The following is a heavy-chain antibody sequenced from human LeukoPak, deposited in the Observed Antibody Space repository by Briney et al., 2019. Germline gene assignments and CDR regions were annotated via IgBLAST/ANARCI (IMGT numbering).Heavy chain of an antibody. Sequence: SETLSLTCTVSGGSISSYYWSWIRQPPGKGLEWIGYIYYSGSAKNNPSLKSRVTISVDTSKNQFSLKLSSVTAADTAVYYCARDNGHGYIDYWGQGTLVTVSS. V-gene: IGHV4-59*12. CDR1: GGSISSYY. D-gene: IGHD3-22*01. CDR3: ARDNGHGYIDY. J-gene: IGHJ4*02. CDR2: IYYSGSA.